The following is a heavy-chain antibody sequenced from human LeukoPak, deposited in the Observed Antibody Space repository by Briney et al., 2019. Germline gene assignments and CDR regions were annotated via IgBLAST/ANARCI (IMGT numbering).Heavy chain of an antibody. J-gene: IGHJ5*02. Sequence: RTGGSLRLSCAASGFNFETYNFNWVRQPPGKGLEWIGEINHSGSTNYNPSLKSRVTISVDTSKNQFSLKLSSVTAADTAVYYCARLRLVTMVRGVRNWFDPWGQGTLVTVSS. D-gene: IGHD3-10*01. CDR2: INHSGST. V-gene: IGHV4-34*01. CDR3: ARLRLVTMVRGVRNWFDP. CDR1: GFNFETYN.